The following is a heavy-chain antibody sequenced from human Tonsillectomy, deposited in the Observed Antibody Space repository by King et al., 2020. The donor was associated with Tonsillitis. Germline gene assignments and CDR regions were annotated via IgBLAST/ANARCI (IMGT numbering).Heavy chain of an antibody. CDR2: INPNSGST. CDR3: ARDPIAIYYYGMDV. V-gene: IGHV1-2*02. CDR1: GYTFTGYY. J-gene: IGHJ6*02. Sequence: VQLVQSGAEVKKPGASVKVSCKASGYTFTGYYMHWVRQAPGQGLEWMGWINPNSGSTNYAQKFQGRVTMTRDTSISTAYMELSRLRSDDTAVYYCARDPIAIYYYGMDVWGQGTTVTVSS.